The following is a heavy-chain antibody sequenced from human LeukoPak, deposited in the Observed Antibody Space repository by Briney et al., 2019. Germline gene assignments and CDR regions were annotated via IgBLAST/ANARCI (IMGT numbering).Heavy chain of an antibody. CDR2: IKPDSGDT. CDR1: GHTFTGYS. D-gene: IGHD3-10*01. Sequence: ASVKVSCKASGHTFTGYSMHWVRQAPGQGLEWMGWIKPDSGDTNYAQYFQGWVTMTRDTSTSTGYVELSRLTSDDTAVHYCAREYGSGSGGGPYFDSWGQGTLVTVSS. J-gene: IGHJ4*02. V-gene: IGHV1-2*04. CDR3: AREYGSGSGGGPYFDS.